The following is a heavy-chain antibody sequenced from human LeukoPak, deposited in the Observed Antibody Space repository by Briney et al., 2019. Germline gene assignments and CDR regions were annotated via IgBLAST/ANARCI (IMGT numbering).Heavy chain of an antibody. CDR3: AKVTYYYDSSGYPPFDY. CDR1: GFTFSSYA. V-gene: IGHV3-23*01. CDR2: ISGSGGST. D-gene: IGHD3-22*01. J-gene: IGHJ4*02. Sequence: GGSLRLSCAASGFTFSSYAMSWVRQAPGRGLEWVSAISGSGGSTYYADSVKGRFTISRDNSKNTLYLQMNSLRAEDTAVYYCAKVTYYYDSSGYPPFDYWGQETLVTVSS.